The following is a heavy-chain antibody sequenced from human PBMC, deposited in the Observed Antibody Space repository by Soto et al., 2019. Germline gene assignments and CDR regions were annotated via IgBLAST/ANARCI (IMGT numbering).Heavy chain of an antibody. CDR2: ICGGGRDT. D-gene: IGHD5-12*01. Sequence: DVPLVESGGGLVQPGGSLRLSCAASGFTFSSYCIHWVLQVPGEGLVWVSHICGGGRDTSYADSVKGRFTISRDNAKNTLYLQMNSLIAEDTAVYYCAADNSGPRAFEYWGQGILVTVSP. CDR1: GFTFSSYC. CDR3: AADNSGPRAFEY. V-gene: IGHV3-74*01. J-gene: IGHJ4*02.